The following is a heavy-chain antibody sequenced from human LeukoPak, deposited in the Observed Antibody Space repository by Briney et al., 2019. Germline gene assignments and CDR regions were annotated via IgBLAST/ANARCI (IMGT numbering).Heavy chain of an antibody. D-gene: IGHD2-2*01. Sequence: SETLSLTCTVSGGSISSYYWSWIRQPAGKGLEWIGRIYTSGSTNYNPSLKSRVTMSVDTSKNQFSLKLSSVTAADTAVYYCARDPSIVVVPAARGGWFDPWGQGTLVTVSS. J-gene: IGHJ5*02. V-gene: IGHV4-4*07. CDR1: GGSISSYY. CDR2: IYTSGST. CDR3: ARDPSIVVVPAARGGWFDP.